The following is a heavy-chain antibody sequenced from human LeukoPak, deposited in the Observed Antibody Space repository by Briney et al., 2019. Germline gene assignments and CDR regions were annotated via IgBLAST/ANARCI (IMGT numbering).Heavy chain of an antibody. V-gene: IGHV3-9*01. CDR2: ISWNSGSI. Sequence: GRSLRLSCAASGFTFDDYAMHWVRQAPGKGLEWVSGISWNSGSIGYADSVKGRFTISRDNAKNSLYLQMNSLRAEDTALYYCEKSGGSYGDYVDAFDIWGQGTMVTVSS. D-gene: IGHD4-17*01. CDR3: EKSGGSYGDYVDAFDI. J-gene: IGHJ3*02. CDR1: GFTFDDYA.